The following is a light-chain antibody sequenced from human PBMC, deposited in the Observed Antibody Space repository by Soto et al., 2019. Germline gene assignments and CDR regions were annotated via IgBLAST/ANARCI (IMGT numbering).Light chain of an antibody. CDR1: NSNIGDNY. V-gene: IGLV1-51*01. Sequence: VLAQPPSGSAAPGQKVTISCSGSNSNIGDNYVSWYQQLPGTAPKLLIYDTNKRPSGIPDRFSGSKSGTSATLGITGLQTGDEADYYCGARDDSLSAVFGGGTKVTVL. CDR2: DTN. CDR3: GARDDSLSAV. J-gene: IGLJ2*01.